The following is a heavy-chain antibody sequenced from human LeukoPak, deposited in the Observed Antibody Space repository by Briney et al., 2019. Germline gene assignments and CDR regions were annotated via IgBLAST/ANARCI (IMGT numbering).Heavy chain of an antibody. V-gene: IGHV3-23*01. CDR2: IYGGGTNT. CDR3: AKRITEAAGIYFDS. D-gene: IGHD6-19*01. CDR1: GFSFSSFA. Sequence: PGGSLGLSCAGSGFSFSSFAMTWVRQAPGKGLEWVSTIYGGGTNTFYADSVKGRFTISRDDSKNMQFLEMDSLRPEDTAVYFCAKRITEAAGIYFDSWGQGTLVTVSS. J-gene: IGHJ4*02.